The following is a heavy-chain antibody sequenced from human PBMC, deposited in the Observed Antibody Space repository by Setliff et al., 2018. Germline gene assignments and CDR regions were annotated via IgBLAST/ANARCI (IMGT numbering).Heavy chain of an antibody. V-gene: IGHV1-8*02. CDR1: GGTFSSYA. D-gene: IGHD5-18*01. J-gene: IGHJ3*02. CDR3: ARGYSYGPIWGDAFDI. CDR2: ISAYNGNT. Sequence: WASVKVSCKASGGTFSSYAISWVRQAPGQGLEWMGWISAYNGNTNYAQKFQGRVTMTRNTSISTAYMELSSLRSEDTAVYYCARGYSYGPIWGDAFDIWGQGTMVTVSS.